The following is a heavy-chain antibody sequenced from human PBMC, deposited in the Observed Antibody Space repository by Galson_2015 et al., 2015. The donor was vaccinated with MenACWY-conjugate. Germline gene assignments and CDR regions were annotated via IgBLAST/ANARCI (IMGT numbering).Heavy chain of an antibody. D-gene: IGHD1-26*01. Sequence: SLRLSCAASGFTFSSYWMHWVRQGPGKGLEWLSRIDNDGNRITYADSVKGRFTISRDNAKNTLYLQINSVRADDTAVYYCSRGGEAKLIIVGGISDIWGQGTTVTVSS. V-gene: IGHV3-74*01. CDR2: IDNDGNRI. J-gene: IGHJ3*02. CDR3: SRGGEAKLIIVGGISDI. CDR1: GFTFSSYW.